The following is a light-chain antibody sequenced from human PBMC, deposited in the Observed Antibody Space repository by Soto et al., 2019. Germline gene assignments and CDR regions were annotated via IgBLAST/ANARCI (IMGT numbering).Light chain of an antibody. V-gene: IGKV1-39*01. Sequence: DIQMTQSPSSVSASVGDRVTITCRASQSISNHLNWYQQKPGKAPKLLIFAASSLQSGVPSRFSGSGSGTEFTLTISSLQSEDFAVYFCQQYNKWPITFGQGTRLEIK. CDR3: QQYNKWPIT. J-gene: IGKJ5*01. CDR1: QSISNH. CDR2: AAS.